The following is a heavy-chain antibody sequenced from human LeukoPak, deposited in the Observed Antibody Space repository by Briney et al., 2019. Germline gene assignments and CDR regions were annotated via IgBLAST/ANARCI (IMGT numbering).Heavy chain of an antibody. Sequence: SVKVSCKASGGTFSSYAISWVRQAPGQGLEWMGGIIPIFCTANYAQKFQGRVTITTDESTSTAYMELSSLRSEDTAVYYCARDSWGGTRPGIAAAGTGLGWFDPWGQGTRVTVSS. CDR2: IIPIFCTA. J-gene: IGHJ5*02. CDR3: ARDSWGGTRPGIAAAGTGLGWFDP. D-gene: IGHD6-13*01. CDR1: GGTFSSYA. V-gene: IGHV1-69*05.